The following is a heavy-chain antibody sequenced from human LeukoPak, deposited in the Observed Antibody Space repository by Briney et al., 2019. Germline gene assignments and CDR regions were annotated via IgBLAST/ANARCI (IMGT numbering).Heavy chain of an antibody. CDR1: GYTFTSYY. V-gene: IGHV1-46*01. D-gene: IGHD3-10*01. CDR3: AKEYGHRFDY. Sequence: ASVKVSCKASGYTFTSYYMHWVRQAPGQGLEWMGIINPSGGSTSYAQKLQGRVTMTRDTSTSTVYMALSSLRAEDTAVYYCAKEYGHRFDYWGQGTLVTVSS. J-gene: IGHJ4*02. CDR2: INPSGGST.